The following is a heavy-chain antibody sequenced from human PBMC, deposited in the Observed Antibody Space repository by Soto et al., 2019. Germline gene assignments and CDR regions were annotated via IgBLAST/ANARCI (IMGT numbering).Heavy chain of an antibody. CDR2: IFYSGST. V-gene: IGHV4-59*11. CDR1: GGSISGHY. D-gene: IGHD6-19*01. CDR3: ARVGSSGWSPDY. Sequence: SETLSLTCTVSGGSISGHYWIWIRQSPGKRLEWIGYIFYSGSTNYNPSLKSRVTLSVDTSKNQFSLRLTSVTAADTAVYYCARVGSSGWSPDYWGQGTLVTVSS. J-gene: IGHJ4*02.